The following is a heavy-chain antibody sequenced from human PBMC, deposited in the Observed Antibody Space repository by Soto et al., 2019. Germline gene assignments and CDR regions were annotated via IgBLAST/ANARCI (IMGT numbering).Heavy chain of an antibody. D-gene: IGHD3-16*01. J-gene: IGHJ6*02. Sequence: PGGSLRLSCVVSGVTVSSRYMTWVRQGPGKGLEWVSVIYTSGSTYYADSVKGRFTISRDNSKNMLYLQMNSLRAEDTAVYYCARDLGGGGLDVWGQGTTVTVSS. V-gene: IGHV3-53*01. CDR3: ARDLGGGGLDV. CDR1: GVTVSSRY. CDR2: IYTSGST.